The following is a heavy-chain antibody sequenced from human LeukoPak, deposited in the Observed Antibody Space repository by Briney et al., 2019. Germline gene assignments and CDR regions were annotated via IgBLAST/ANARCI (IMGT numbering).Heavy chain of an antibody. J-gene: IGHJ5*02. CDR2: INGSGGST. Sequence: PGGSLRLSCAASGFASSSFAMTWVRQAPGKGLDWVSAINGSGGSTYYADSVKGRFTISRDNSKNTLYLQMNGLRAEDTALYYCAKYYYDSSGYYHPFDPWGQGTLVTVSS. CDR1: GFASSSFA. D-gene: IGHD3-22*01. CDR3: AKYYYDSSGYYHPFDP. V-gene: IGHV3-23*01.